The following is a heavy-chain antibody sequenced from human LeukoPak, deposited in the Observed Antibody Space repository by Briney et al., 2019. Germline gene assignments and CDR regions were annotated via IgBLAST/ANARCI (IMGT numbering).Heavy chain of an antibody. D-gene: IGHD1-26*01. Sequence: SETLSLTCAVAGGSISSSNWWSWVRQPPGKGLEWIGEIYHSGSTNYNPSLKSRVTISVDTSKNQFSLKLSSVTAADTAVYYCAREVAGWELQEETAFDIWGQGTMVTVSS. CDR3: AREVAGWELQEETAFDI. V-gene: IGHV4-4*02. CDR1: GGSISSSNW. CDR2: IYHSGST. J-gene: IGHJ3*02.